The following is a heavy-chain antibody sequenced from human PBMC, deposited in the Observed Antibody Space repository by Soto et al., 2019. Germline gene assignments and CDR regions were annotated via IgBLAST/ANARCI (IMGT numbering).Heavy chain of an antibody. CDR1: GGSISSGGYY. CDR3: ARGNHWEVRGVIIPHFDY. D-gene: IGHD3-10*01. CDR2: IYYSGST. V-gene: IGHV4-31*03. J-gene: IGHJ4*02. Sequence: KPSETLSLTCTVSGGSISSGGYYWSWIRQHPGKGLEWIGYIYYSGSTYYNPSLKSRVTISVDTSKNQFSLKLSSVTAADTAVYYCARGNHWEVRGVIIPHFDYWGQGTLVTVSS.